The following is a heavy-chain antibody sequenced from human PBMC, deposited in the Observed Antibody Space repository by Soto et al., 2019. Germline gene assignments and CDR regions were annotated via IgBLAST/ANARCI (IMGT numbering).Heavy chain of an antibody. V-gene: IGHV3-21*01. Sequence: EVQLVESGGGLVKPGGSLTLSCAASGFTFSVSTMNWVRQAPGERLEWVSSISSGTTYFYYADSVKGRFSISRDNAKHSLYLQMNSLRVADTAVYYCASYSGSYFPVGHDRWGQGTLVVVSS. CDR3: ASYSGSYFPVGHDR. CDR1: GFTFSVST. J-gene: IGHJ5*02. D-gene: IGHD1-26*01. CDR2: ISSGTTYF.